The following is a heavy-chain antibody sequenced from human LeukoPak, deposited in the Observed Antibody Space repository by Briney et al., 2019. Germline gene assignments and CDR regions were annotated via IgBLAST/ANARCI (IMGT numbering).Heavy chain of an antibody. Sequence: SVKVSCKASGGTFSSYAISWVRQAPGQGLEWMGRIIPILGIANYAQKFQGRVTITADKSTNTAYMELSSLRSEDTAVYYCARRTLGYCAHGVCPTGYFDLWGRGTVVTVPS. CDR3: ARRTLGYCAHGVCPTGYFDL. CDR1: GGTFSSYA. CDR2: IIPILGIA. D-gene: IGHD2-8*01. J-gene: IGHJ2*01. V-gene: IGHV1-69*04.